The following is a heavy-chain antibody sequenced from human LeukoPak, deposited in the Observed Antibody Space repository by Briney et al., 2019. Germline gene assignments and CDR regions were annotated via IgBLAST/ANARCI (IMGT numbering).Heavy chain of an antibody. J-gene: IGHJ4*02. D-gene: IGHD6-6*01. V-gene: IGHV1-18*01. CDR1: GYTFTSYG. CDR2: ISAYNGNT. CDR3: ARDFGVAARHFDY. Sequence: GASVKVSFKASGYTFTSYGISWVRQAPGQGLEWMGWISAYNGNTNYAHKLQGRATMTTDTSSNTAYMELRSLRSDDTAVYYCARDFGVAARHFDYWGQGTLVTVSS.